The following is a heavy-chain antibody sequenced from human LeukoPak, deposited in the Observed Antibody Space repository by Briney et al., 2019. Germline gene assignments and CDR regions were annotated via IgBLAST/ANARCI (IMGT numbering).Heavy chain of an antibody. CDR3: ARASVPAAIGYNWFDP. V-gene: IGHV4-31*03. Sequence: SETLSLTCTVSGGSISSGGYYWSWIRQHPGKGLEWIGYIYYSGSTYYNPSLKSRVTISVDTSKNQFSLKLSSVTAADTAVYYCARASVPAAIGYNWFDPWGQGTLVTVSS. CDR2: IYYSGST. CDR1: GGSISSGGYY. D-gene: IGHD2-2*02. J-gene: IGHJ5*02.